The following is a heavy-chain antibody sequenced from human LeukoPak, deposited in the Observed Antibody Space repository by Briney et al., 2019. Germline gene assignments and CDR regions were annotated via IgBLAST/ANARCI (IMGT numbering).Heavy chain of an antibody. J-gene: IGHJ5*01. Sequence: RASVKVSCKAASYISWVRQAPGQGLEWMAWIGSYEGGTYSAQKFQDRITVTTDTSTGTVYMHLRSLRSDDTAVYYCARDFWNFDDSGGYNRDFDSWGQGTLVIVSS. CDR1: ASY. V-gene: IGHV1-18*04. CDR3: ARDFWNFDDSGGYNRDFDS. D-gene: IGHD3-10*01. CDR2: IGSYEGGT.